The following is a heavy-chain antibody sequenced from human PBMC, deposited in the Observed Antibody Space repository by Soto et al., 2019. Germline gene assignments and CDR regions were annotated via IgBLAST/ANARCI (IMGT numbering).Heavy chain of an antibody. D-gene: IGHD3-10*01. V-gene: IGHV1-18*01. CDR2: ISAYNGNT. CDR3: ARGVGSGSYYNQYNWFDP. CDR1: GYTFSSYT. J-gene: IGHJ5*02. Sequence: GASVKVSCKASGYTFSSYTISWVRQAPGQGLEWMGWISAYNGNTKYAQKLQGRVTMTTDTSTSTAYMELRSLRSDDTAVYYCARGVGSGSYYNQYNWFDPWGQGTLVTVSS.